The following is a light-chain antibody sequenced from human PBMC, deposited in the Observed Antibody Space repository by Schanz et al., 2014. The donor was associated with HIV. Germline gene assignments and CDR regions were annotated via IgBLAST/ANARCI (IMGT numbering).Light chain of an antibody. CDR1: SSDVGTYNL. Sequence: QSALTQPASVSGAPGQSVTISCTGTSSDVGTYNLLPRSQQHPGKAPKLIIYEVSKRPSGVPDRFSGSKSGTSASLAISGLQSEDEADYYCAAWDDSLSGVFGGGTKLTVL. CDR3: AAWDDSLSGV. J-gene: IGLJ3*02. CDR2: EVS. V-gene: IGLV2-14*02.